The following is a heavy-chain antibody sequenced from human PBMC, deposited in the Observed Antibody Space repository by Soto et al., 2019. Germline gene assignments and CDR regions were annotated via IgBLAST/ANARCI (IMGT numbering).Heavy chain of an antibody. CDR1: GFTFSGFP. CDR3: VREGSSSWYVYYFDY. CDR2: ISDNGDTT. Sequence: GSLRLSCSASGFTFSGFPMHWVRQAPGKGLEYVSGISDNGDTTYYPDSVKDRFTISRDNPKNTLYLQMSSLRAEDTAVYYCVREGSSSWYVYYFDYWGQGTLVTVSS. V-gene: IGHV3-64D*06. J-gene: IGHJ4*02. D-gene: IGHD6-13*01.